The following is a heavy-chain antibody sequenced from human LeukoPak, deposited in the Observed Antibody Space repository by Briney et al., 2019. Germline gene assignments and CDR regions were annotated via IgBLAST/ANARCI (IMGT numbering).Heavy chain of an antibody. CDR3: AKGYRNHLLILLDS. D-gene: IGHD3-16*01. Sequence: GGSLRLSCAASGFTFSGYWMTWVRQAPGKGLEWVANTDEDGSAKYYLDSVKGRLTITRDNSKNTLYLQMNSLRAADTAVYYRAKGYRNHLLILLDSWGQGTLVTVSS. V-gene: IGHV3-7*01. CDR2: TDEDGSAK. J-gene: IGHJ5*01. CDR1: GFTFSGYW.